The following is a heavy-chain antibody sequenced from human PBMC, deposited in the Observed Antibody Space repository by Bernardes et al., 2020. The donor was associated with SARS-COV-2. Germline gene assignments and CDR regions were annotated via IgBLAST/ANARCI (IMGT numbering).Heavy chain of an antibody. CDR1: GFTFSSYS. CDR3: ARSVRGVSYYYYYGMDV. J-gene: IGHJ6*02. V-gene: IGHV3-48*01. CDR2: ISSSSSTI. Sequence: GGSLRLSCAASGFTFSSYSMNWVRQAPGKGLEWVSYISSSSSTIYYADSVKGRFTISRDNAKNSLYLQMNSLRAEDTAVYYCARSVRGVSYYYYYGMDVWGQGTTVTVSS. D-gene: IGHD3-10*01.